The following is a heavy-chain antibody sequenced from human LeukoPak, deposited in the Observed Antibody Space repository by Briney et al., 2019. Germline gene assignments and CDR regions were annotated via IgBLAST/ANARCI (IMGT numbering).Heavy chain of an antibody. CDR3: ARESTFRLLRNVSDI. V-gene: IGHV1-46*01. CDR2: INPSGGST. J-gene: IGHJ3*02. Sequence: ASVKVSCKASGYTFTIFHIHWVRQAPGQGLEWMGMINPSGGSTNYAQKFQGRVTMTSDMSTSTVAMDLSSLRSDDTAVYYCARESTFRLLRNVSDIWGQGTMVTVSS. D-gene: IGHD5-12*01. CDR1: GYTFTIFH.